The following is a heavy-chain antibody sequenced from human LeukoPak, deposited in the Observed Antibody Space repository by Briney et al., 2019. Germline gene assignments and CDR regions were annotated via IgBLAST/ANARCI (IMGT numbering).Heavy chain of an antibody. J-gene: IGHJ6*02. Sequence: EASVKVSCKASGYTFTGYYMHWVRQAPGQGLEWMGWINPNSGGTNYAQKFQGRVTITRDTSISTAYMELSRLRSDDTAVYYCARAPSLLWFGEPYYYGMDVWGQGTTVTVSS. CDR2: INPNSGGT. CDR1: GYTFTGYY. CDR3: ARAPSLLWFGEPYYYGMDV. V-gene: IGHV1-2*02. D-gene: IGHD3-10*01.